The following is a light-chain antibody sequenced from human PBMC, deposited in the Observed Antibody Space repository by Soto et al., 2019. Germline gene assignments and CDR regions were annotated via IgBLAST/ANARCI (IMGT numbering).Light chain of an antibody. CDR3: QQCGSYPLT. CDR2: DAS. CDR1: QTVRNSY. J-gene: IGKJ4*01. Sequence: EFLLPQPQDPLCWSQVERAPLSCIASQTVRNSYLAWYQQKPGQAPRLLIYDASSRATGIPDRFSGRGSGTDFTLTISRLEPEDFAVYYCQQCGSYPLTFGGGTKVDI. V-gene: IGKV3-20*01.